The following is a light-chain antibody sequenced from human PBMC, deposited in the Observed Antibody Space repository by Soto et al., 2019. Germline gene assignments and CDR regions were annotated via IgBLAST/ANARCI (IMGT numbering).Light chain of an antibody. CDR2: KAS. V-gene: IGKV1-5*03. Sequence: DIKMTQSPSTLSGSPGDRVTITCRASQTISSWLAWYQQKPGKAPKLLIYKASTLKSGVPSRFSGSGSGTEFTLTISSLQPDDFATYYCQHYNSYSDAFGQGAKVDIK. CDR3: QHYNSYSDA. CDR1: QTISSW. J-gene: IGKJ1*01.